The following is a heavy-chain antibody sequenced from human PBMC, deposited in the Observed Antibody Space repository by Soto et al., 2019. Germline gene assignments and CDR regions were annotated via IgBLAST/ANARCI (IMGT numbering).Heavy chain of an antibody. J-gene: IGHJ6*02. V-gene: IGHV1-69*08. Sequence: QVQLVQSGAELKKPGSSVKVSCKASGGTFTSHTIIAWVRQAPGQGPGWMGRIIPTLDIVDYAQKFQDRVTITADKPTSTAYMELSSLISEDTAVYYCARDERGYNYVSDYGLDVWGQGTSVTVSS. CDR1: GGTFTSHT. CDR2: IIPTLDIV. CDR3: ARDERGYNYVSDYGLDV. D-gene: IGHD5-18*01.